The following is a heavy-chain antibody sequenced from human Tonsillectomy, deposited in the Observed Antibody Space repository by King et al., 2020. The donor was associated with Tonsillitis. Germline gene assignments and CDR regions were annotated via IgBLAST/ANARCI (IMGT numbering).Heavy chain of an antibody. D-gene: IGHD1-26*01. Sequence: ITLQESGPTLVKPTQTLTLTCTFSGFSLSTSGVGVGWIRQPPGKALEWLAIIYWNDDKRYSPSLKSRLTITKDTSKNQVVLTMTNMDPVDTATYYCARTRTLKWELLGAADAFDIWGQGTMVTVSS. CDR2: IYWNDDK. V-gene: IGHV2-5*01. J-gene: IGHJ3*02. CDR3: ARTRTLKWELLGAADAFDI. CDR1: GFSLSTSGVG.